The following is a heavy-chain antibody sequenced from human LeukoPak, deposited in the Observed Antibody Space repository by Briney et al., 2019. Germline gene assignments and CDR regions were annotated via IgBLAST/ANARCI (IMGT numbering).Heavy chain of an antibody. V-gene: IGHV3-48*03. CDR2: ISSTSSSI. D-gene: IGHD3-16*01. CDR1: GFTFSSYE. Sequence: GGSLRLSCAASGFTFSSYEMNWVRQAPGKGLEWISYISSTSSSIYYADSVKGRFTISRDNAKNSVHLQMNSPRAEDTATYYCVSAYGGLLDYWGQRTLVTVSS. J-gene: IGHJ4*02. CDR3: VSAYGGLLDY.